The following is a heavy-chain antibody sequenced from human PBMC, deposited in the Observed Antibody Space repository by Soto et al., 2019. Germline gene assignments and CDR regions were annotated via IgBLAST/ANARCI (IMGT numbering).Heavy chain of an antibody. CDR2: MNPNSGNT. D-gene: IGHD2-2*01. J-gene: IGHJ6*02. V-gene: IGHV1-8*01. Sequence: QVQLVQSGAEVKKPGASVKVSCKASGYTFTSYDINWVRQATGQGLEWMGWMNPNSGNTGYAQKFQGRVTMTRNTSTSTAYMELSSLRSEDTAVYYCSYCSSTSCYRNGMDVWRQGTTVTVSS. CDR3: SYCSSTSCYRNGMDV. CDR1: GYTFTSYD.